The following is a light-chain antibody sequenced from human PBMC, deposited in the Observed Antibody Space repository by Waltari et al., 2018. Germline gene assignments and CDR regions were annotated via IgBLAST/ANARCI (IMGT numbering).Light chain of an antibody. CDR2: AAS. Sequence: DIQMTQSPPSLSASVGDRVTITCRARQGISNSLAWFQQKAGKAPTLLLYAASRLESGAPSRFSGSGSGTDYTLTISSLQPEDFATYYCQQYHNTPFTFGPGTKVDIK. CDR1: QGISNS. V-gene: IGKV1-NL1*01. CDR3: QQYHNTPFT. J-gene: IGKJ3*01.